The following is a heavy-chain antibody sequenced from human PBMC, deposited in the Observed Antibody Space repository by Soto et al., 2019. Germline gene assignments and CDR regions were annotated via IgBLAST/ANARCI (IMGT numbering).Heavy chain of an antibody. Sequence: PGGSLRLSCTASGLTFGDYAMSWFRQAPGKGLEWVGFIRSKAYGGSTEYAASVKGRFTISRDDSKSIAYLQMNSLKTEDTAVYYCTRAHIWVVVPSIDYWGQGTLVTVSS. CDR1: GLTFGDYA. J-gene: IGHJ4*02. CDR2: IRSKAYGGST. D-gene: IGHD2-2*01. V-gene: IGHV3-49*03. CDR3: TRAHIWVVVPSIDY.